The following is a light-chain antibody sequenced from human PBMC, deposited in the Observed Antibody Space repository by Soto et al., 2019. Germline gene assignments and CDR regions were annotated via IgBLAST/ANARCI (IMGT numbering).Light chain of an antibody. CDR1: QSVSSY. J-gene: IGKJ2*01. V-gene: IGKV3-11*01. CDR2: DAS. Sequence: EIVLTQSPATLSLSPGERATLSCRASQSVSSYLAWYQQKPGQAPRLLIYDASNRATGIPARFSGSGSGTDFTLTISRLEPEDFAVYYCQQYGSSRTFGQGTKLESK. CDR3: QQYGSSRT.